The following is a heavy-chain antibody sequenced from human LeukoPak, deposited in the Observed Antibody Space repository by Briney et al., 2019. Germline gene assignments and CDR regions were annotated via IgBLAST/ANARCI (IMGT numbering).Heavy chain of an antibody. CDR3: AKDLRQGDGFWEIDY. V-gene: IGHV3-23*01. CDR2: IVGDGTT. D-gene: IGHD5-24*01. Sequence: GGSLRLSCAASGFIFSTHALSWVRQAPGKGLVWVSGIVGDGTTYYADSVKGRFIVSRDQSKNTVFLRMNSLRAEDTAVYYCAKDLRQGDGFWEIDYWGQGALVTVSS. CDR1: GFIFSTHA. J-gene: IGHJ4*02.